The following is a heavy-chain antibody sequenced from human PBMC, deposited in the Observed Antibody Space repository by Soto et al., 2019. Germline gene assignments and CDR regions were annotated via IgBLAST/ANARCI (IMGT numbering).Heavy chain of an antibody. J-gene: IGHJ4*02. V-gene: IGHV3-23*01. Sequence: EVQMLESGGGLVQPGGSLRLSCAASGFTFRSYAMSWVRQAPGKGLEWVSAISGSDGSTFYADSVKGRFTISRDDSKNTRYLQMKSMRAEDTAVYNCATGPGMDSGFDCWGQGNRVTVSS. D-gene: IGHD1-26*01. CDR3: ATGPGMDSGFDC. CDR2: ISGSDGST. CDR1: GFTFRSYA.